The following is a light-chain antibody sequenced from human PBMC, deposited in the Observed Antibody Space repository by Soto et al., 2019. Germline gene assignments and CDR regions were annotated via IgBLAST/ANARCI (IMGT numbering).Light chain of an antibody. V-gene: IGKV3-20*01. J-gene: IGKJ1*01. CDR3: QQYGSSPRT. Sequence: PGERATLSCWASQSLRSSYLAWYQRKPGQAPRLLIYGASSRATGIPDRFSGSGSGTDFTLTISRLEPEDFAVYYCQQYGSSPRTFGQGTKVDIK. CDR1: QSLRSSY. CDR2: GAS.